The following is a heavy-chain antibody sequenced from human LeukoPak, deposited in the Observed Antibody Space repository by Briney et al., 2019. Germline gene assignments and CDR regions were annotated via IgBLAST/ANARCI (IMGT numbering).Heavy chain of an antibody. Sequence: SETLSLTCTVSGGSISSYYWSWIRQPAGKGLEWIGRIYTSGSTNYNPSLKSRVTMSVDTSKNQFSLKLSSVTAADTAVYYCARGGVVPAATVFDYWGQGTLVTVSS. CDR1: GGSISSYY. J-gene: IGHJ4*02. CDR3: ARGGVVPAATVFDY. V-gene: IGHV4-4*07. CDR2: IYTSGST. D-gene: IGHD2-2*01.